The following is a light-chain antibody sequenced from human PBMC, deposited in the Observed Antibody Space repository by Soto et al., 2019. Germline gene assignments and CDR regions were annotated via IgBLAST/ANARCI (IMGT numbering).Light chain of an antibody. Sequence: EIVLTQSPATLSLSPGEGATLSCKASQSISIDLAWYQQKPGQVPRLLIYDASSRATGIPGRFTGSGSGTDFTLTISSLEPEDFAVYYCQQRGNWPRTWAFGQGTKVEV. CDR2: DAS. J-gene: IGKJ1*01. CDR1: QSISID. V-gene: IGKV3-11*01. CDR3: QQRGNWPRTWA.